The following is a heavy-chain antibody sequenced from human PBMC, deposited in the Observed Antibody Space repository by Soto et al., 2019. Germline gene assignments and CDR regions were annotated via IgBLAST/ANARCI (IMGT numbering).Heavy chain of an antibody. CDR3: ASRTHTITMVRGVTPSYYYGMDV. CDR1: GGTFSSYA. D-gene: IGHD3-10*01. Sequence: ASVKVSCKASGGTFSSYAISWVRQAPGQGLEWMGGIIPIFGTANYAQKFQGRVTITADESTSTAYMELSSLRSEETAVYYCASRTHTITMVRGVTPSYYYGMDVWGQGTTVTVSS. J-gene: IGHJ6*02. V-gene: IGHV1-69*13. CDR2: IIPIFGTA.